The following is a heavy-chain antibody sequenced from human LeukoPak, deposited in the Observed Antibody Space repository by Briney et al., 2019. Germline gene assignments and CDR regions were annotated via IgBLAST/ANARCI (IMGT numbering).Heavy chain of an antibody. CDR2: IYYSGST. D-gene: IGHD5-24*01. CDR3: ARHERDVSLDHAFDI. Sequence: SETLSLTCTVSGGSISSYYWSWIRQPAGKGLEWIGYIYYSGSTSYNPSLKSRDTILVDTSKNQFSLKLRSVTAADTAVYYCARHERDVSLDHAFDIWGQGTMVTVFS. CDR1: GGSISSYY. J-gene: IGHJ3*02. V-gene: IGHV4-59*08.